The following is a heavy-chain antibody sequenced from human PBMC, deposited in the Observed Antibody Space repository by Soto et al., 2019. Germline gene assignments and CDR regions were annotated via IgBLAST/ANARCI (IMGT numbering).Heavy chain of an antibody. CDR3: ARGRRVASLDY. V-gene: IGHV4-59*01. Sequence: QVQLQESGPGLVKPSETLSLTCTVSGGSISSYYWSWIRQPPGKGLEWIGYIYYSGSTNYNPSLKSRVTISVDTSKNQFSLKRSSVTAADTAVYYCARGRRVASLDYWGQGTLVTVSS. D-gene: IGHD2-15*01. CDR2: IYYSGST. J-gene: IGHJ4*02. CDR1: GGSISSYY.